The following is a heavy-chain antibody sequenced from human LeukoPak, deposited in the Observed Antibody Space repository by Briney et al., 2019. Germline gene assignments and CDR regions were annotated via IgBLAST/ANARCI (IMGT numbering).Heavy chain of an antibody. J-gene: IGHJ4*02. CDR2: IYRGGST. Sequence: GGSLRLSCAASGFTVSSIYMSWVRQAPGRGLEWVSVIYRGGSTYYTDSVKGRFTISRDTSKNTVYLQMNSPRAEDTAVYYCANEGPNFDYWGQGTLVTVSS. D-gene: IGHD2-8*01. V-gene: IGHV3-53*01. CDR1: GFTVSSIY. CDR3: ANEGPNFDY.